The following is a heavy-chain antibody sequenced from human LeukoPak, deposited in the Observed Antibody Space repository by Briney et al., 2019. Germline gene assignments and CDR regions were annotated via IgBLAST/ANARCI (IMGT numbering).Heavy chain of an antibody. CDR3: AKDQVYSGYDSGY. V-gene: IGHV3-30*18. J-gene: IGHJ4*02. Sequence: GGSLRLSCAASGFTFSSYGMHWVRQAPGKGLEWVAVISYDGSNKYYADSVKGRFTISRDNSKSTLYLQMNSLRAEDTAVYYCAKDQVYSGYDSGYWGQGTLVTVSS. D-gene: IGHD5-12*01. CDR1: GFTFSSYG. CDR2: ISYDGSNK.